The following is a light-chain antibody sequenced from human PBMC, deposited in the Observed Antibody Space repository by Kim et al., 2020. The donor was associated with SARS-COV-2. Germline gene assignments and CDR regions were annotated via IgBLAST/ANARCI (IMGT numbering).Light chain of an antibody. V-gene: IGKV3-15*01. Sequence: VPPGESAALSCRASQSVSSNLAWYQQKPGQAPRLLIYGAFTRATGIPARFSGSGSGTEFTLTINSLQSEDFAVYYCQQYNNWRWTFGQGTKVDIK. CDR1: QSVSSN. CDR3: QQYNNWRWT. CDR2: GAF. J-gene: IGKJ1*01.